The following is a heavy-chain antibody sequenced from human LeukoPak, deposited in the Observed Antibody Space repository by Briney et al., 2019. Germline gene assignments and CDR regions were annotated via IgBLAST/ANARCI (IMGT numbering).Heavy chain of an antibody. CDR2: IYYSGST. CDR3: ARLYCSSTSCYPVGYFQH. V-gene: IGHV4-4*02. Sequence: SGTLSLTCAVSGGSISSSNWWSWVRQPPGKGLEWIGSIYYSGSTYYNPSLKSRVTISVDTSKNQFSLKLSSVTAADTAVYYCARLYCSSTSCYPVGYFQHWGQGTLVTVSS. D-gene: IGHD2-2*01. CDR1: GGSISSSNW. J-gene: IGHJ1*01.